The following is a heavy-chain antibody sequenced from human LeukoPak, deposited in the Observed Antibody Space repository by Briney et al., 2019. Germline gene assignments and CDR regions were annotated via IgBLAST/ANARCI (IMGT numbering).Heavy chain of an antibody. Sequence: SETLSLTCTVSGGSVSDNNFFWNWIRQPPGKGLEWIGYIYNSGSTNYNPALNSRVTISVDTSNNQFSLKLSSVIAADTAVYYCARGLGVATSYYYYGMDVWGQGTTVTVSS. CDR3: ARGLGVATSYYYYGMDV. CDR2: IYNSGST. CDR1: GGSVSDNNFF. V-gene: IGHV4-61*01. D-gene: IGHD5-24*01. J-gene: IGHJ6*02.